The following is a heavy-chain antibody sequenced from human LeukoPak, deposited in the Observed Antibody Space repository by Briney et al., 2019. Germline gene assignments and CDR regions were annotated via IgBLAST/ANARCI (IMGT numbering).Heavy chain of an antibody. J-gene: IGHJ5*02. CDR3: AREEYFDWLGWFDP. CDR1: GYTFTSYG. V-gene: IGHV1-18*01. CDR2: ISAYNGNT. D-gene: IGHD3-9*01. Sequence: ASVKVSCKASGYTFTSYGISWVRQAPGQGLEWMGWISAYNGNTNYAQKLQGRVTTTTDTSTSTAYMELRSLRSDDTAVYYCAREEYFDWLGWFDPWGQGTLVTVSS.